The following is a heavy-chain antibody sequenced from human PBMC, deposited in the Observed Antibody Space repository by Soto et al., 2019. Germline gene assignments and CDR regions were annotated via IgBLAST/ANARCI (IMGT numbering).Heavy chain of an antibody. J-gene: IGHJ4*02. CDR2: ISGSGGST. D-gene: IGHD2-2*01. V-gene: IGHV3-23*01. CDR1: GFTFSSYA. CDR3: ARSDLEYQLYDY. Sequence: GGSLRLSCAASGFTFSSYAMSWVRQAPGKGLEWVSAISGSGGSTYYADSVKGRFTISRDNSKNTLYLQMNSLRAEDTAVYYCARSDLEYQLYDYWGQGTLVTVSS.